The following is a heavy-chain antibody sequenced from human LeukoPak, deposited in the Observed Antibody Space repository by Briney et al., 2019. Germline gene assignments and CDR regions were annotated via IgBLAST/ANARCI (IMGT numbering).Heavy chain of an antibody. D-gene: IGHD6-13*01. CDR2: ISWDGTIK. J-gene: IGHJ6*02. CDR1: GFTFGSYA. Sequence: SLRLSCAASGFTFGSYAIHWVRQAPGKGLEWVAFISWDGTIKYYADSVKGRFSISRDNSKNTLSLQMNSLRAEDTAVYYCARTDSLSSSWYLTDYYYYYGMDVWGQGTTVTVSS. V-gene: IGHV3-30-3*01. CDR3: ARTDSLSSSWYLTDYYYYYGMDV.